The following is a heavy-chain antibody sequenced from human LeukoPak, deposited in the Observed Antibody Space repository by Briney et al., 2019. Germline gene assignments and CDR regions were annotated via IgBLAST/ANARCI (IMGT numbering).Heavy chain of an antibody. CDR1: GGSFSGYY. Sequence: SETLSLTCAVYGGSFSGYYWSWIRQPPGKGLEWIGKINHSGSTNYNPSLKSRVTISVDTSKNQFSLKLSSVTAADTAVYYCARGHRKIAAAGRRGAFDIWGQGTMVTVSS. CDR3: ARGHRKIAAAGRRGAFDI. D-gene: IGHD6-13*01. V-gene: IGHV4-34*01. CDR2: INHSGST. J-gene: IGHJ3*02.